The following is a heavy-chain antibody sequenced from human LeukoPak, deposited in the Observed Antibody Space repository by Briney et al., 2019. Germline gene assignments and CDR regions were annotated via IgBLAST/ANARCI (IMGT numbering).Heavy chain of an antibody. CDR1: GGSISSSSYY. D-gene: IGHD2-2*01. CDR2: IYYSGST. CDR3: ASTALGYCSSTSCFTPHYFDY. V-gene: IGHV4-39*01. J-gene: IGHJ4*02. Sequence: SETLSLTCTASGGSISSSSYYWGWIRQPPGKGLEWIGSIYYSGSTYYNPSLKSRVTISVDTSKNQFSLKLSSVTAADTAVYYCASTALGYCSSTSCFTPHYFDYWGQGTLVTVSS.